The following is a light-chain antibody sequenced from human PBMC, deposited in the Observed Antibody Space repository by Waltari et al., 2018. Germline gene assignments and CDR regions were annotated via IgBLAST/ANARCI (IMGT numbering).Light chain of an antibody. CDR3: QQYNSYST. V-gene: IGKV1-5*03. CDR1: QSISNW. CDR2: KAS. Sequence: DIQMTQSPSTLSASVGDRVPITCRASQSISNWFAWYQQKPGKAPKLLIYKASSLQSGVPSRFSGSGSGTEFTLTISSLQPDDFATYYCQQYNSYSTFGQGTRLEMK. J-gene: IGKJ5*01.